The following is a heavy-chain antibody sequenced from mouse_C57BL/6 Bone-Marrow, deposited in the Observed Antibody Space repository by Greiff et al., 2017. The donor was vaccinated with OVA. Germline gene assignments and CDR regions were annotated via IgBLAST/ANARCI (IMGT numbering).Heavy chain of an antibody. CDR2: ISSGGSYT. J-gene: IGHJ4*01. CDR3: ASRSAVIWFYAMDY. CDR1: GFTFSSYG. D-gene: IGHD2-2*01. Sequence: EVQLVESGGDLVKPGGSLKLSCAASGFTFSSYGMSWVRQTPDKRLEWVATISSGGSYTYYPDSVKGRFTISRDNAKNTLYLQMSRLKSEDTAMYYWASRSAVIWFYAMDYWGQGTSVTVSS. V-gene: IGHV5-6*01.